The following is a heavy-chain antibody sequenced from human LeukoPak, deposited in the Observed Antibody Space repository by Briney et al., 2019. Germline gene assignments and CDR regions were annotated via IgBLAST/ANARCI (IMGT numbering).Heavy chain of an antibody. J-gene: IGHJ4*02. CDR1: GGSFSSSNHY. V-gene: IGHV4-39*07. CDR3: ASTNHYDADY. D-gene: IGHD3-22*01. Sequence: PSETLSLTCTVSGGSFSSSNHYWGWIRQPPGKGLEWIASIYYSGSTYYNPPLKSRVTISVDTSKNQFSLRLSSVTAADTAVYYCASTNHYDADYWGQGTLVTVSS. CDR2: IYYSGST.